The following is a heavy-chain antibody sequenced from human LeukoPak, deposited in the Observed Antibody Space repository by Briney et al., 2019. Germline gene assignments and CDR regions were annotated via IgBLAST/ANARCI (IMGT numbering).Heavy chain of an antibody. CDR1: GLIFNTAW. CDR3: TTDLAFWSASPDY. D-gene: IGHD3-3*01. Sequence: GGSLRLSCAASGLIFNTAWMGWVRQAPGKGLEWAGRIKSKTYGGTTEYAAPVKGRFTISRDDSKNTLYVQMNSLRTEDTAVYYCTTDLAFWSASPDYWGQGTLVAVSS. V-gene: IGHV3-15*01. J-gene: IGHJ4*02. CDR2: IKSKTYGGTT.